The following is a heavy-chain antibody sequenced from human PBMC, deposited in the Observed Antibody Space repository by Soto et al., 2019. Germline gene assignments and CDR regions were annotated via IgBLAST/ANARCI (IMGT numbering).Heavy chain of an antibody. J-gene: IGHJ5*02. CDR1: GYTFINYA. CDR3: ARDPSVRGRSWFDP. V-gene: IGHV1-3*04. D-gene: IGHD3-10*01. CDR2: INTGNGKT. Sequence: ASLKVYCKTSGYTFINYAMYWGRQATGQRLEWMGWINTGNGKTKYSQKFQGRVTITRDTSASTVYMELSNLKSEDTAVYYCARDPSVRGRSWFDPWGQGTLVTVSS.